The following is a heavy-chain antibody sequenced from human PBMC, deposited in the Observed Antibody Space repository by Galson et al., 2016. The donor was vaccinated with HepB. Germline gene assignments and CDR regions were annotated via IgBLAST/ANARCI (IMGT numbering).Heavy chain of an antibody. D-gene: IGHD1-7*01. CDR2: ISYTGNA. V-gene: IGHV4-39*02. Sequence: TLSLTCNVSGGSISASYYWGWVRQPPGKGLEWIGSISYTGNAHFNPSLKWRVAMSVDTAKNHFSLRVTSVTAADTAVYYCARPKWNFVSAECDPWGQGTRVTVAS. J-gene: IGHJ5*02. CDR3: ARPKWNFVSAECDP. CDR1: GGSISASYY.